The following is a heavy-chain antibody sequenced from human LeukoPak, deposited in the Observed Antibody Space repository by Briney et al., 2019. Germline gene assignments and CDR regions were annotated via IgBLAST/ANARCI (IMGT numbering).Heavy chain of an antibody. CDR2: IKQDGSEK. CDR1: GFTFSSYW. J-gene: IGHJ4*02. D-gene: IGHD2-2*03. V-gene: IGHV3-7*01. Sequence: PGGSLRLSCAASGFTFSSYWMSWVRQAPGKGVEWVANIKQDGSEKYYVDSVKGRFTISRDNAKNSLYLQMNSLRAEDTAVYYCARDGGYCSSTSCLYYFDYWGQGTLVTVSS. CDR3: ARDGGYCSSTSCLYYFDY.